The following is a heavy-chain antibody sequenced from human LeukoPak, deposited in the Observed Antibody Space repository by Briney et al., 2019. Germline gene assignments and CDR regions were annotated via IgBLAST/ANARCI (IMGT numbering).Heavy chain of an antibody. J-gene: IGHJ3*02. V-gene: IGHV1-46*01. D-gene: IGHD2-21*02. CDR3: ARDLCGGDCYSEDVFDI. CDR1: GYTFTSYY. Sequence: ASVKVSCKASGYTFTSYYIHWVRQAPGQGLEWMGMINPSGGSTSYAQKFQGRLTMTRDTSTTAVYMELSSLRFEDTAVYYRARDLCGGDCYSEDVFDIWGQGTMVTVSS. CDR2: INPSGGST.